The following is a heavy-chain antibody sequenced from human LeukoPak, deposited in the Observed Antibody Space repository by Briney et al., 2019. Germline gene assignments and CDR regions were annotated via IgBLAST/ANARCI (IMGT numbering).Heavy chain of an antibody. CDR3: ARDREPRTSDS. D-gene: IGHD2-8*01. Sequence: GGSLRLSCAASGFTFSNSWMSWVRQAPGKGLEWVANIEHDGIFKDYVDSVKGRFTISRDNAKNSLYLQMNSLRAEDTGVYYCARDREPRTSDSWGQGTLVTVSS. J-gene: IGHJ4*02. V-gene: IGHV3-7*01. CDR1: GFTFSNSW. CDR2: IEHDGIFK.